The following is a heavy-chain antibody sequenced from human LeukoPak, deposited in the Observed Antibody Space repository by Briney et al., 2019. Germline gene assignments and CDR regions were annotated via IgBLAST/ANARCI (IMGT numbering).Heavy chain of an antibody. CDR2: TSYDGSRK. J-gene: IGHJ4*02. CDR3: AKPYYYDRSGSGVNHFDY. D-gene: IGHD3-22*01. Sequence: GGSLRLSCAASGFTFSSYGIHWVRQAPGKGLEWVAVTSYDGSRKYYADSVKGRFTISRDNSKNTLYLQMNSLRAEDTAVYYCAKPYYYDRSGSGVNHFDYWGQGTLVTVSS. V-gene: IGHV3-30*18. CDR1: GFTFSSYG.